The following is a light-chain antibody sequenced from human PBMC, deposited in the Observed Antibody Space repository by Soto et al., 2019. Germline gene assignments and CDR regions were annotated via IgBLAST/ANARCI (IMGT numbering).Light chain of an antibody. V-gene: IGKV3-15*01. CDR3: HHYNSWPYT. CDR1: QSVSRN. J-gene: IGKJ2*01. Sequence: IVMTQFPDNRSLSPGERATLSCRASQSVSRNLAWYQQKPGQAPRLLIYDASTRAPGFPARFSGSGSGTEFTLTISSLQSEDFAVYYCHHYNSWPYTFGQGTKVDIK. CDR2: DAS.